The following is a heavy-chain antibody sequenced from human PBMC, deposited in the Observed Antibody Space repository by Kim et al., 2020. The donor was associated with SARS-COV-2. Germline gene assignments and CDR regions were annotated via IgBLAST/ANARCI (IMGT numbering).Heavy chain of an antibody. Sequence: GGSLRLSCAASGFTFSSYAMSWVRQAPGKGLEWVSAISGSGGSTYYADSVKGRFTISRDNSKNTLYLQMNSLRAEDTAVYYCAKDGGQVATIGHDAFDIWGQGTMVTVSS. V-gene: IGHV3-23*01. J-gene: IGHJ3*02. CDR2: ISGSGGST. CDR3: AKDGGQVATIGHDAFDI. CDR1: GFTFSSYA. D-gene: IGHD5-12*01.